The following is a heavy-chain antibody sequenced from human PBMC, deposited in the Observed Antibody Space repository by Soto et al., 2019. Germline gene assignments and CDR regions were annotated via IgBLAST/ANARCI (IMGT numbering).Heavy chain of an antibody. CDR3: AKIESRFFYDSTGYYPFDY. CDR1: GFPFSNYA. CDR2: LSGSGVST. Sequence: QLLEFGGGLVQPGGSLRLSCVASGFPFSNYAMTWVRQAPGKGLEWVSALSGSGVSTYYADSVMGRFTISRDNSKNTVYLQMNSLRAEDTAVYYCAKIESRFFYDSTGYYPFDYWGQGTLVTVSS. V-gene: IGHV3-23*01. J-gene: IGHJ4*02. D-gene: IGHD3-22*01.